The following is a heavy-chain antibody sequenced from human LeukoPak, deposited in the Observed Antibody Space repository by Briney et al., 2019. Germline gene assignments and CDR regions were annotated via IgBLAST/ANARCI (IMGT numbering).Heavy chain of an antibody. CDR2: VKQDGTKK. Sequence: PGGSLRLSCEASGFTFRDYWMTWVRQAPGKGLEWVANVKQDGTKKFYVDSVKGRFTISRDNGKNSLYLQMNSLRVEDTAIYYCARAGGTSWADYWGQGTLVTVSS. V-gene: IGHV3-7*01. D-gene: IGHD6-13*01. CDR1: GFTFRDYW. CDR3: ARAGGTSWADY. J-gene: IGHJ4*02.